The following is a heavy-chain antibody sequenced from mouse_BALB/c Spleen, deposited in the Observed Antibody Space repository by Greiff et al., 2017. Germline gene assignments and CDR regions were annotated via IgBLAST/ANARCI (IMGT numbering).Heavy chain of an antibody. CDR2: IDTSDSYT. CDR1: GYTFTDYW. V-gene: IGHV1-69*01. Sequence: VQLQQPGAELVMPGASVKMSCKASGYTFTDYWMHWVKQRPGQGLEWIGAIDTSDSYTSYNQKFKGKATLTVDESSSTAYMQLSSLTSEDSAVYYCARRNPGAMDYWGQGTSVTVSS. J-gene: IGHJ4*01. CDR3: ARRNPGAMDY.